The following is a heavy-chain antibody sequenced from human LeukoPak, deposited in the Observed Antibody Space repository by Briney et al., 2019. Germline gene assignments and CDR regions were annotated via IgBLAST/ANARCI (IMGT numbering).Heavy chain of an antibody. V-gene: IGHV3-73*01. CDR3: TRQIAVAGNYYYYYMDV. J-gene: IGHJ6*03. Sequence: GGSLRLSCAASGFTFRNYAMNWVRQVPGKGLEWVGRIRSKANSYAIAYAASVRGRFTISRDDSKKTAYLQMNSLKTEDTAVYYCTRQIAVAGNYYYYYMDVRGKGTTVTVSS. CDR2: IRSKANSYAI. D-gene: IGHD6-19*01. CDR1: GFTFRNYA.